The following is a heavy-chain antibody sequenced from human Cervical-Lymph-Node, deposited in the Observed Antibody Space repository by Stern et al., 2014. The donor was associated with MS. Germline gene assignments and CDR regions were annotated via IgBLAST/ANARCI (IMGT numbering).Heavy chain of an antibody. CDR3: ATTRWDLFTWNWFDP. D-gene: IGHD1-26*01. CDR1: GGSISSSGYY. J-gene: IGHJ5*02. V-gene: IGHV4-61*02. Sequence: QVQLVESGPGLVKPSQTLSLTCTVSGGSISSSGYYWSWIRQPADKGLEWIGRIHDSGSTYYNPSLKSRVPISMGTAKNQFPLQLPSVTAADTAVYYCATTRWDLFTWNWFDPWGQGTLVTVSS. CDR2: IHDSGST.